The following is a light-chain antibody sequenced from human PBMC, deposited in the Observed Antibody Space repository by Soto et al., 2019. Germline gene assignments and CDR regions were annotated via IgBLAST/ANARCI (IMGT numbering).Light chain of an antibody. V-gene: IGKV1-5*03. Sequence: DIEMTQSPSTLSASVGDRVTITCRASQSISSWLAWYQQKPGKAPKVLIYKASNLESGVPSRFSGSQSGTEFTLTISSLQPDDFATYYCQQYHSSSRAFGQGTKVEIK. CDR2: KAS. J-gene: IGKJ1*01. CDR3: QQYHSSSRA. CDR1: QSISSW.